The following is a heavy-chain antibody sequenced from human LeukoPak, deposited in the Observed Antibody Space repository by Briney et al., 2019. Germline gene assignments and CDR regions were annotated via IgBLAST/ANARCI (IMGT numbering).Heavy chain of an antibody. CDR1: GFTFSSYA. D-gene: IGHD1-26*01. CDR3: ATAPSGSYFDY. Sequence: GGSLRLSCAASGFTFSSYAMNWVRQAPGKGLEWVSTISGSGGSTNYADSVKGRFTISRDNSKNTLYLQMNSLRAEDTAVYYCATAPSGSYFDYWGQGTLVTVSS. J-gene: IGHJ4*02. V-gene: IGHV3-23*01. CDR2: ISGSGGST.